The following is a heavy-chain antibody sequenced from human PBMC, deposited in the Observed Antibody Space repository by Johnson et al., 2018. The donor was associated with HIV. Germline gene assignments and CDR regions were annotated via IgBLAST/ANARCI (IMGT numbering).Heavy chain of an antibody. V-gene: IGHV3-23*04. J-gene: IGHJ3*01. D-gene: IGHD3-22*01. CDR3: AKRFGYDNRGDQFDF. Sequence: VQLVESGGGLVKPGGSLRLSCIASGFSFSSCAMNWVRQAPGKGLEWVSTINGGGGITYYADSVKGRFTISRDNSNNTLYLQMNSLRAEDTAVYYCAKRFGYDNRGDQFDFWGQGAMVTVSS. CDR1: GFSFSSCA. CDR2: INGGGGIT.